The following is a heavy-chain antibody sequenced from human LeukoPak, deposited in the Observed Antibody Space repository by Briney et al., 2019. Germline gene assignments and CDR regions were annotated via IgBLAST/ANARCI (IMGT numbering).Heavy chain of an antibody. CDR1: GGSISSGGYY. D-gene: IGHD2-15*01. CDR2: IYHSGST. Sequence: SQTLSLTCTVSGGSISSGGYYWSWIRQPPGKGLEWIGYIYHSGSTYYNPSLKSRVTISVDRSKNQFSLKLSSVTAADTAVYYCARPGSLGTPRGYFDLWGRGTLVTVSS. CDR3: ARPGSLGTPRGYFDL. V-gene: IGHV4-30-2*01. J-gene: IGHJ2*01.